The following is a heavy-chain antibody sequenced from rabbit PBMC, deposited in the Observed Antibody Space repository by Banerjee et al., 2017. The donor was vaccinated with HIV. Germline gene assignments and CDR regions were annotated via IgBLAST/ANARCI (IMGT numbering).Heavy chain of an antibody. CDR2: IHGGSKNNI. D-gene: IGHD1-1*01. J-gene: IGHJ3*01. CDR1: GFSFSAGYY. V-gene: IGHV1S40*01. Sequence: QSLEESGGDLVKPGASLTLTCTASGFSFSAGYYMCWVRQAPGKGLEWIACIHGGSKNNIYYASWAKGRFTISKTSSTTVTLQMTSLTAADTATYFCARDLIGIIGWNFYLWGQGTLVTVS. CDR3: ARDLIGIIGWNFYL.